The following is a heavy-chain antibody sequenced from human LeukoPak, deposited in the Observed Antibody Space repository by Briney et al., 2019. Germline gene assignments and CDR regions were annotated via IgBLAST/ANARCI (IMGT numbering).Heavy chain of an antibody. CDR2: ISSSGSTL. CDR1: GFTFSDYY. Sequence: GGSLRLSCAASGFTFSDYYMSWIRQAPGKGLEWVSYISSSGSTLYYANSVKGRFTISRDNAKNSLYLQMNSLRAEDTAVYYCARESILGFCGGDCYSGAFDIWGQGTMVTVSS. V-gene: IGHV3-11*01. CDR3: ARESILGFCGGDCYSGAFDI. D-gene: IGHD2-21*02. J-gene: IGHJ3*02.